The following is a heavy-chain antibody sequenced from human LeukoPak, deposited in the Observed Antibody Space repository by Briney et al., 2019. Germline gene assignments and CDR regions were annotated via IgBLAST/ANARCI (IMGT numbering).Heavy chain of an antibody. V-gene: IGHV3-7*01. J-gene: IGHJ4*02. D-gene: IGHD4-23*01. CDR3: ARDLAYGGNLYFDS. Sequence: PGGTLRLSCAVSGFSLSSYWMSWVRQAPGKGLEWVANIKQDGSEKYYVGSVKGRFTISRDDAKNSLYLQMNSLRVEDTAVYFCARDLAYGGNLYFDSWGQGSLVTVSS. CDR2: IKQDGSEK. CDR1: GFSLSSYW.